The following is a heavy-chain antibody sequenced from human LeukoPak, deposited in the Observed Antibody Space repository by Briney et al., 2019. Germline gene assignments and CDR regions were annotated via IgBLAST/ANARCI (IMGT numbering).Heavy chain of an antibody. D-gene: IGHD3-22*01. CDR2: IYYSGST. Sequence: PSETLSLTCTVSGGSISSSSYYWGWIRQPPGKGLEWIGSIYYSGSTYYNPSLKSRVTISVDTSKNQFSLKLSSVTAADTAVYYCASLSPAGYYYDSSGYVGRTDYWGQGTLVTVSS. J-gene: IGHJ4*02. CDR1: GGSISSSSYY. V-gene: IGHV4-39*01. CDR3: ASLSPAGYYYDSSGYVGRTDY.